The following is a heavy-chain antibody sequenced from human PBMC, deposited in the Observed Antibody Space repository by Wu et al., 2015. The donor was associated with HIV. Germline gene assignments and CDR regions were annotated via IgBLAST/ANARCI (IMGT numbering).Heavy chain of an antibody. J-gene: IGHJ4*02. V-gene: IGHV1-18*01. D-gene: IGHD3-10*01. CDR1: GYTFTDYG. Sequence: QVQLVQSGAEVKKPGASVEVSCKASGYTFTDYGITWVRQAPGQGLEWMGWISPYTSNANYAQKFQGRVTMTTDTSTNTVYLELRSLRSDDTAVYYCARGFTYGTVDFWGQGTLVTVSS. CDR3: ARGFTYGTVDF. CDR2: ISPYTSNA.